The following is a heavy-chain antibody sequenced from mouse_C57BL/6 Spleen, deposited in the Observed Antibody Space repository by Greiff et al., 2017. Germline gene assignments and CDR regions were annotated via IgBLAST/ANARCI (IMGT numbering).Heavy chain of an antibody. J-gene: IGHJ2*01. CDR2: IDPENGDT. D-gene: IGHD4-1*01. CDR3: TVTGTSGDY. Sequence: EVQLQQSGAELVRPGASVKLSCTASGFNIKDDYMHWVKQRPEQGLEWIGWIDPENGDTEYASKFQGKATITADTSSNTAYLQLSSLTSEDTAVYYCTVTGTSGDYWGQGTTLTVSS. CDR1: GFNIKDDY. V-gene: IGHV14-4*01.